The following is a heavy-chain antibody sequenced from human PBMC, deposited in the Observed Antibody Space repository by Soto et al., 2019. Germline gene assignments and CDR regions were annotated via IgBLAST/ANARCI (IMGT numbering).Heavy chain of an antibody. V-gene: IGHV2-5*02. CDR3: AHRPAMMDAFDV. CDR1: GFSLTTSGRG. D-gene: IGHD3-16*01. J-gene: IGHJ3*01. Sequence: QITLKESGPTLVKPTQTLTLTCTFSGFSLTTSGRGVGWIRQPPGKALEWLALFFWGDDKRYSPSLKTRLTISKDTSKNQVVLTMTNMGPEDTATYYCAHRPAMMDAFDVWGQGTVVTVSS. CDR2: FFWGDDK.